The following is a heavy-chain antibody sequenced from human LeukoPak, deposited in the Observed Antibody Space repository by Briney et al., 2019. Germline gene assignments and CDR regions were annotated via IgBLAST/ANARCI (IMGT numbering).Heavy chain of an antibody. CDR3: ARTVRDYDILTGYYRGPENYYYYYMDV. D-gene: IGHD3-9*01. CDR1: GGSISSYY. CDR2: IYTSGIT. Sequence: NSSETLSLTCTVSGGSISSYYWGWIRQPAGKGLEWIGRIYTSGITNYNPSLKSRVTMSVDTSKNQFSLKLSSVTAADTAVYYCARTVRDYDILTGYYRGPENYYYYYMDVWGKGTTVTVSS. V-gene: IGHV4-4*07. J-gene: IGHJ6*03.